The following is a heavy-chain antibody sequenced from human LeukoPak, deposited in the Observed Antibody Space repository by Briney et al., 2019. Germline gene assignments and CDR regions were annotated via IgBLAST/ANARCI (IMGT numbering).Heavy chain of an antibody. CDR2: ISSSGSTI. Sequence: GGSLRLSCAASGFTFSDYYMSWIRQAPGKGLEWVSYISSSGSTIYYADSVKGRFTISRDDSKNTLYLQMNSLRGEDTAVYYCARGDDIRFLEWSTDYWGQGTLVTVSS. CDR3: ARGDDIRFLEWSTDY. V-gene: IGHV3-11*04. J-gene: IGHJ4*02. D-gene: IGHD3-3*01. CDR1: GFTFSDYY.